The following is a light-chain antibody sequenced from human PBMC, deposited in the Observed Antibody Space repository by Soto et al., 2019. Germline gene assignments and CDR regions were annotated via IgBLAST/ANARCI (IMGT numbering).Light chain of an antibody. CDR3: QQYGPSPPLT. J-gene: IGKJ4*01. CDR2: GAS. Sequence: EIVLTQSPGTLSVSPGDRVTLSCRASQSISINLAWYQHKPGQAPRLLIHGASTRATGVPARISGSGSGTEFTLTISSLQSEDFAVYYCQQYGPSPPLTFGGGTKVEIK. V-gene: IGKV3D-15*01. CDR1: QSISIN.